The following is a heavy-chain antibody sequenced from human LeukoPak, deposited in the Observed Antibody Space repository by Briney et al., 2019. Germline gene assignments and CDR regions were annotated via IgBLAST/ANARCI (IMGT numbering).Heavy chain of an antibody. CDR2: IRYDGSNK. CDR1: GFAFSSYG. CDR3: AKDVWFGESHDVFDI. Sequence: PGRSLRLSCAASGFAFSSYGMHWVRQAPGKGLEWVAFIRYDGSNKYYADSVKGRFTISRDNSKNTLYLQMNSLRAEDTAVYYCAKDVWFGESHDVFDIWGQGTMVTVSS. D-gene: IGHD3-10*01. J-gene: IGHJ3*02. V-gene: IGHV3-30*02.